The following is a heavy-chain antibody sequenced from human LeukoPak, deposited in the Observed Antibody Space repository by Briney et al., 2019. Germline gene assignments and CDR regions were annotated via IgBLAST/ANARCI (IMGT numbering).Heavy chain of an antibody. Sequence: PGGSLRLSCAASGFTFSSYGMHWVRQAPGKGLEWVAFIRYDGSNKYYADSVKGRFTISRDNSKNTLYLQMNSLRAEDTAIYYCAREYNSRATFDYWGQGTLVTVSS. CDR1: GFTFSSYG. D-gene: IGHD1-14*01. CDR3: AREYNSRATFDY. CDR2: IRYDGSNK. J-gene: IGHJ4*02. V-gene: IGHV3-30*02.